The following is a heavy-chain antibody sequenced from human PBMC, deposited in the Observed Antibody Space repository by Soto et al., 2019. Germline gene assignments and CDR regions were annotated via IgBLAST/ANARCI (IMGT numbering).Heavy chain of an antibody. CDR2: IIPIFGTA. J-gene: IGHJ4*02. V-gene: IGHV1-69*13. Sequence: GASVKVSCKASGGTFSSYAISWVRQAPGQGLEWMGGIIPIFGTANYAQKFQGRVTITADESTSTAYMELSSLRSEDTAVCYCARGGIAAAGTLSFDYYFDYWGQGTLVTVSS. CDR1: GGTFSSYA. CDR3: ARGGIAAAGTLSFDYYFDY. D-gene: IGHD6-13*01.